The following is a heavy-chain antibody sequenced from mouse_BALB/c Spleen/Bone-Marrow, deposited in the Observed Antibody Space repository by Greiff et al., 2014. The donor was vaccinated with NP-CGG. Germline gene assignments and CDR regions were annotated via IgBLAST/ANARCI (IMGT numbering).Heavy chain of an antibody. V-gene: IGHV7-3*02. D-gene: IGHD1-1*01. CDR2: IRNKANGYTT. CDR3: ARAPPYGSRAYYFDY. CDR1: GFTFTDYY. Sequence: DVKLVESGGGLVQPGGSLRLSCATSGFTFTDYYMSWVRQPPGKALEWLGFIRNKANGYTTEYSASVKGRFTISRDNSQSILYLQMNTLRAEDSATYYCARAPPYGSRAYYFDYWGQGTTLTVSS. J-gene: IGHJ2*01.